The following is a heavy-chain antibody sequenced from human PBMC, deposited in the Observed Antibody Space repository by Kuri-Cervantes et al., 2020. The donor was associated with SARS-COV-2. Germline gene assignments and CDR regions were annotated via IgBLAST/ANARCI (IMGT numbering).Heavy chain of an antibody. V-gene: IGHV3-48*03. CDR1: GFTFSSYE. CDR2: ISSSGSTR. J-gene: IGHJ4*02. CDR3: ARETRDSSGYYRWSLDY. D-gene: IGHD3-22*01. Sequence: GECLSPSCAASGFTFSSYEIKWVRQAQGRGLEWVSYISSSGSTRYYADSVKDRFTIYRDNAKNSLYLQMNSLRAEDTAVYYCARETRDSSGYYRWSLDYWGQGTLVTVSS.